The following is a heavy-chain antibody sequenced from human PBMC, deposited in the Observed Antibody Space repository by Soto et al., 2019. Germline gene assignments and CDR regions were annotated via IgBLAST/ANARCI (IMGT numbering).Heavy chain of an antibody. CDR1: GGSISSSSYY. J-gene: IGHJ6*02. D-gene: IGHD6-6*01. Sequence: SETLSLTCTVSGGSISSSSYYWGWIRQPPGKGLEWIGSIYYSGSTYYNPSLKSRVTISVDTSKNQFSLKLSSVTAADTAVYYCARVRAARSSYYYGMDVWGQGTTVTVSS. V-gene: IGHV4-39*01. CDR2: IYYSGST. CDR3: ARVRAARSSYYYGMDV.